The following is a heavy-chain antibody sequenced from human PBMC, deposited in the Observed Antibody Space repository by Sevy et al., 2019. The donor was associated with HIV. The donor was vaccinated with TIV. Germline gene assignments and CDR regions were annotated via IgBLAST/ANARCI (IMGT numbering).Heavy chain of an antibody. CDR1: GFTFTLYA. CDR2: ISYSGTNK. V-gene: IGHV3-30-3*01. CDR3: ARVAVEYCTDDCYHRFDY. D-gene: IGHD2-21*02. J-gene: IGHJ4*02. Sequence: GGSLRLSCAASGFTFTLYAIHWVRQAPGKGLEWVALISYSGTNKYYADSMKGRFTISRDDSKNTAYLQMNHLRTDDTAVYYCARVAVEYCTDDCYHRFDYWGQGTQVTVSS.